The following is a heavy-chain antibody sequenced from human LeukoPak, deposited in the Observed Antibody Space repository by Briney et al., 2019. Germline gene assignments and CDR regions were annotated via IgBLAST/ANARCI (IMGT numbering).Heavy chain of an antibody. CDR3: ARDLWEVYYYGSGRPDP. J-gene: IGHJ5*02. CDR2: IRYDGSNK. CDR1: GFTFSSYG. Sequence: PGGSLRLSCAASGFTFSSYGMHWVRQAPGKGLEWVAFIRYDGSNKYYADSVKGRFTISRDNSKNTLYLQMNSLRAEDTAVYYCARDLWEVYYYGSGRPDPWGQGTLVTVSS. V-gene: IGHV3-30*02. D-gene: IGHD3-10*01.